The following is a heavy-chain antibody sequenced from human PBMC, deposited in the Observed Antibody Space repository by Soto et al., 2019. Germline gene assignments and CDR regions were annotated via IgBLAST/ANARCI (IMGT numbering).Heavy chain of an antibody. D-gene: IGHD6-6*01. CDR1: VYAISSCYS. Sequence: SEARSHTCAVSVYAISSCYSCGCIRQPPWKGLEWIGSIYHSGSTYYNPSLKSRVTISVDTSKNQFSLRDEDTGIYYCARDSRGGAARRPTFYYWGRGTLVTVSS. J-gene: IGHJ4*02. V-gene: IGHV4-38-2*01. CDR2: IYHSGST. CDR3: GGAARRPTFYY.